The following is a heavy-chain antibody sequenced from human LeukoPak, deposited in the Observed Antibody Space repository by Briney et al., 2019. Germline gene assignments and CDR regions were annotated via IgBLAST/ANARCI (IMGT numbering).Heavy chain of an antibody. D-gene: IGHD5-24*01. CDR1: GYTFTSHY. CDR2: ITPSCDTT. J-gene: IGHJ4*02. Sequence: ASVKVSCKASGYTFTSHYMHWVRQAPGQGLEWMGIITPSCDTTNYTQKLQGKVTITSDMFTGTVYMELRSLTSEGTAVYYCARDVEKGYNYFDLWGQGTPVVVSS. CDR3: ARDVEKGYNYFDL. V-gene: IGHV1-46*01.